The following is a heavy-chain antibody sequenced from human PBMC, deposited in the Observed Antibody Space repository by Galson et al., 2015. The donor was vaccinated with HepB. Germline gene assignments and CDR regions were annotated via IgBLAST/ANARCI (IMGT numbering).Heavy chain of an antibody. J-gene: IGHJ6*03. Sequence: TLSLTCTVSGGSISSGGPYWSWIRQHPGKGLEWIGYIYSSGSTYHSPSLKSRVTISIDSSKNQFSLKLSSVTAADTAVYYCARIYCGGDCFPPGYYYYYYMDAWGKGTTVTVSS. CDR1: GGSISSGGPY. CDR2: IYSSGST. V-gene: IGHV4-31*03. D-gene: IGHD2-21*01. CDR3: ARIYCGGDCFPPGYYYYYYMDA.